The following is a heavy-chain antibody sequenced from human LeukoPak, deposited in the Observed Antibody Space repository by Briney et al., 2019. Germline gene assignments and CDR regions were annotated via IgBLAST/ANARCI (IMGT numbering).Heavy chain of an antibody. CDR2: YSGGAI. Sequence: GGSLRLSCVASGFAVSSKYMSWVRQAPGKGLEWVSLYSGGAIRYADSVKGRFTISRDSSKNTLFLQMNDLTVEDTARYYCARRPGNWGQGILVAVSS. J-gene: IGHJ4*02. CDR3: ARRPGN. D-gene: IGHD1-14*01. V-gene: IGHV3-53*01. CDR1: GFAVSSKY.